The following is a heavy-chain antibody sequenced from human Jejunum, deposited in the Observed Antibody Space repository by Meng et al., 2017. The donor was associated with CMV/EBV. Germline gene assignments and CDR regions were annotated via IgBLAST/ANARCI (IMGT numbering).Heavy chain of an antibody. J-gene: IGHJ4*02. Sequence: SGYTFSNFGFSWVRQAPGQGLEWMGWINAHSGDRNYAQNLQSRVTLTTDTSTSTAYMELGSLRSDDTAVYYCTRDLCSGGTCYTGFDYWGQGTLVTVST. CDR1: GYTFSNFG. CDR3: TRDLCSGGTCYTGFDY. D-gene: IGHD2-15*01. CDR2: INAHSGDR. V-gene: IGHV1-18*01.